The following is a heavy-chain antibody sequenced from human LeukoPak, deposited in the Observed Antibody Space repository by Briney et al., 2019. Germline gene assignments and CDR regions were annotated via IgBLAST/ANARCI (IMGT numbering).Heavy chain of an antibody. CDR2: IYYSGST. D-gene: IGHD1-26*01. CDR1: GGSISSYY. V-gene: IGHV4-59*01. Sequence: SSETLSLTCTVSGGSISSYYWSWIRQPPGKGLEWIGYIYYSGSTNYNPSLKSRVTISVDTSKNQFSLKLSSVTAADTAVYYCARDGIGGAFDIWGQGTMVTVSS. CDR3: ARDGIGGAFDI. J-gene: IGHJ3*02.